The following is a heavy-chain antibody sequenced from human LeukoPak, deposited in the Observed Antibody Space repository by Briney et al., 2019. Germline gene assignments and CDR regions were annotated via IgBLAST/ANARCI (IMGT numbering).Heavy chain of an antibody. D-gene: IGHD2-21*02. CDR1: GFTFSSYV. CDR2: ITASGSGT. Sequence: GGSLILSCAASGFTFSSYVMSWGRQAPGKGLEWVSSITASGSGTYYADSVKGRFTLSRDNSRNTLYLQIDILRAEDTGVYYCAKRRAMTPIREAIDSWGLGTLVTVSS. CDR3: AKRRAMTPIREAIDS. J-gene: IGHJ4*02. V-gene: IGHV3-23*01.